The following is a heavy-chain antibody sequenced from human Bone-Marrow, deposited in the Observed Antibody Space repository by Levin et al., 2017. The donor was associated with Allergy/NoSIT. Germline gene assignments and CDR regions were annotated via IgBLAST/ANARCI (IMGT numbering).Heavy chain of an antibody. D-gene: IGHD6-19*01. V-gene: IGHV3-9*01. CDR1: GFTFDDYA. CDR2: ISWNSGSI. J-gene: IGHJ4*02. Sequence: LSLTCAASGFTFDDYAMHWVRQAPGKGLEWVSGISWNSGSIGYADSVKGRFTISRDNAKNSLYLQMNSLRAEDTALYYCAKSYSSGWYPPIYWGQGTLVTVSS. CDR3: AKSYSSGWYPPIY.